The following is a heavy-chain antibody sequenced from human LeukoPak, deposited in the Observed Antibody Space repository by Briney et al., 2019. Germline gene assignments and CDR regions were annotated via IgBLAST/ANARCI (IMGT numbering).Heavy chain of an antibody. V-gene: IGHV3-21*01. J-gene: IGHJ4*02. D-gene: IGHD6-13*01. CDR1: GFTFSTYT. Sequence: GGSLRLSCAASGFTFSTYTIHWVRQAPGKGLEWVSSISSSSAYIYYADSVRGRFTISRDNAKNSLYLQMNSLRAEDMAVYYCARVAVAAAGHFHFWGQGTLVTVSS. CDR2: ISSSSAYI. CDR3: ARVAVAAAGHFHF.